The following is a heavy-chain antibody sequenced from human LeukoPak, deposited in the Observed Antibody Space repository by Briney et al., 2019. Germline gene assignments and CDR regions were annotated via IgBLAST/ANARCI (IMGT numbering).Heavy chain of an antibody. J-gene: IGHJ3*02. D-gene: IGHD1-14*01. Sequence: GGSLRLSCAASGLTFSSYAMSWVRQAPGKGLEWVSTISGSGGSTYYADSVKGRFTISRDNSKNTLYLQMNSLRVEDTAVYYCAKDGAGTPGHAFDIWGQGTMVTVSS. CDR2: ISGSGGST. CDR3: AKDGAGTPGHAFDI. CDR1: GLTFSSYA. V-gene: IGHV3-23*01.